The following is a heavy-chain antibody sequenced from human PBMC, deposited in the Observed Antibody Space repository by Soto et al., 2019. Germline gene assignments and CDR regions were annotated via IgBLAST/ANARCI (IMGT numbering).Heavy chain of an antibody. CDR3: ARVSCSGGTCIYHFFDY. V-gene: IGHV4-38-2*01. J-gene: IGHJ4*02. CDR1: GYSISSGYY. D-gene: IGHD2-15*01. CDR2: ILHSGTT. Sequence: SETLSLTCAVSGYSISSGYYWGCIRQPPGKGLELIWSILHSGTTYYNPSLKSRVTISVDTSKNQFSLKLTSVTAPDTAFYYCARVSCSGGTCIYHFFDYWGQGTLVTVSS.